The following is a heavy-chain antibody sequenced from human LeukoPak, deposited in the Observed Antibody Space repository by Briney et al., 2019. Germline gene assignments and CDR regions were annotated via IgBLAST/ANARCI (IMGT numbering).Heavy chain of an antibody. J-gene: IGHJ3*02. CDR1: X. CDR3: AKPTGYGSGSYYRPDAFDI. D-gene: IGHD3-10*01. V-gene: IGHV3-9*01. CDR2: ISWNCGSI. Sequence: XMHWVRXAXGKGLEWVSGISWNCGSIGYADSVNGPFTISRDNAKNSLYLQMNSLRAEDTALYYRAKPTGYGSGSYYRPDAFDIWGQGTMVTVSS.